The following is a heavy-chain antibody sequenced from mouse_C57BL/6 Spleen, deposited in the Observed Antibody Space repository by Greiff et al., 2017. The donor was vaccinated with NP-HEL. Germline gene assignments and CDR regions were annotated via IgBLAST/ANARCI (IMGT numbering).Heavy chain of an antibody. J-gene: IGHJ2*01. Sequence: VQLQQSGPGLVQPSPCLSISCTVSGFSFTSYGVHWVRQPPGKGLEWLGVIWSGGGTGYNAAFISRPSISKDNSKNQVFFKMNSLQADDTAIYYCAKNSNWDYLDYWGQGTTLTVSS. CDR1: GFSFTSYG. CDR3: AKNSNWDYLDY. CDR2: IWSGGGT. D-gene: IGHD4-1*01. V-gene: IGHV2-4*01.